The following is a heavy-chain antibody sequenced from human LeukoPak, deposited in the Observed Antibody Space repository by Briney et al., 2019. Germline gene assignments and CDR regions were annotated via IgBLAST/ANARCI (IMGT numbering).Heavy chain of an antibody. V-gene: IGHV3-9*01. CDR1: GFTFDDYA. CDR2: ISWNSGSI. J-gene: IGHJ3*02. D-gene: IGHD3-22*01. CDR3: AKAYDSSAFDI. Sequence: GGSLRLSCAASGFTFDDYAMLWVRQAPGKGLEWVSGISWNSGSIGYADSVKGRFTISRDNAKNSLYLQMNSLRAEDTALYYCAKAYDSSAFDIWGQGTMVTVSS.